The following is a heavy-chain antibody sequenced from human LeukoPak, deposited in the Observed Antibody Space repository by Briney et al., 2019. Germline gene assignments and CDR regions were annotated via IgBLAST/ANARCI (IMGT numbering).Heavy chain of an antibody. CDR2: IYHSGST. V-gene: IGHV4-4*02. CDR3: ARVSWRNSAYFDY. J-gene: IGHJ4*02. Sequence: SGTLSLTCAVSGGSISSSNWWSWVRQPPGKGLEWIGEIYHSGSTNYNPSLKSRVTISVDKSKNQFSLKLSSVTAADTAVYYCARVSWRNSAYFDYWGQGTLVTVSS. D-gene: IGHD2/OR15-2a*01. CDR1: GGSISSSNW.